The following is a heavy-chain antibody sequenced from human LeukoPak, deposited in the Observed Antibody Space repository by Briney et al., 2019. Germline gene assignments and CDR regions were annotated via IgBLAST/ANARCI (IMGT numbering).Heavy chain of an antibody. CDR1: GFTFSSYA. V-gene: IGHV3-23*01. D-gene: IGHD6-6*01. J-gene: IGHJ5*02. CDR3: AKDSPIAARPNWFDP. CDR2: ISGSGGST. Sequence: GGSLRLSCAASGFTFSSYAMSCVRQAPGRGLEWVSAISGSGGSTYYADSVKGRFTISRDNSKNTLYLQMNSLRAEDTAVYYCAKDSPIAARPNWFDPWGQGTLVTVSS.